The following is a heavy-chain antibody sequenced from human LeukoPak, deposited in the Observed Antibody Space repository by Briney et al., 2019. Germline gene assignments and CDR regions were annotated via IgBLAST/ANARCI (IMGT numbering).Heavy chain of an antibody. Sequence: SETLSLTCTVSGGSISSSSYYWGWIRQPPGKGLEWIGSIYYSGSTYYNPSLKSRVTISVDTSKNQFSLKLSSVTAADTAVYFWARVRYCTNGVCYPPDYWGQGTLVTVSS. D-gene: IGHD2-8*01. V-gene: IGHV4-39*01. J-gene: IGHJ4*02. CDR3: ARVRYCTNGVCYPPDY. CDR1: GGSISSSSYY. CDR2: IYYSGST.